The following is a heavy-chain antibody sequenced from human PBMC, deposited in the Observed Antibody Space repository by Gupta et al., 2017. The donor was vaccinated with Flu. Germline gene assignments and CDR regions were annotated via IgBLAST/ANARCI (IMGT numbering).Heavy chain of an antibody. Sequence: QVQLVESGGGVVQPGRSLRLSCAASGFTFSSYGMHWVRQAPGKGLEWVAVIWYDGSNKYYADSVKGRFTISRENSKNTLYMQMKSLRAEDTAVYYCARQDGIDYWGQGTLVTVSS. CDR2: IWYDGSNK. CDR3: ARQDGIDY. CDR1: GFTFSSYG. V-gene: IGHV3-33*01. J-gene: IGHJ4*02.